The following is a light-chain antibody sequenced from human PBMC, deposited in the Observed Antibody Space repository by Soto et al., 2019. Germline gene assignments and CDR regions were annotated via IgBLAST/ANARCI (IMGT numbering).Light chain of an antibody. V-gene: IGKV3-20*01. CDR2: GAS. Sequence: EIGLTQSPGTLSLSPGERATLSCRASQSVSNNYLAWYQQKPGHAPRLLIYGASNRATGIPDSLSGSASGTDFTLTISRLEPEDSAVYYCQQYGSSGTFGQGTKVDIK. J-gene: IGKJ1*01. CDR3: QQYGSSGT. CDR1: QSVSNNY.